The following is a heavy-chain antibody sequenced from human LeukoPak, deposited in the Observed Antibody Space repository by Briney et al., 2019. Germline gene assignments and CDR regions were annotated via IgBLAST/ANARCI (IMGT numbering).Heavy chain of an antibody. D-gene: IGHD5-24*01. Sequence: PSETLSLTCTVSGGSISSGGYYWSWIRQPPGKGLEWIGYIYHSGSTYYNPSLKSRVTISVDRSKNQLSLKLRSVTAADTAVYYCARGGLERWLQLEDFGAFDIWGQGTMVTVSS. CDR1: GGSISSGGYY. J-gene: IGHJ3*02. CDR2: IYHSGST. CDR3: ARGGLERWLQLEDFGAFDI. V-gene: IGHV4-30-2*01.